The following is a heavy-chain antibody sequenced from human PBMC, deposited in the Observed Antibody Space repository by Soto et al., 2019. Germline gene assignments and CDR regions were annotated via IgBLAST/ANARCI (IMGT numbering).Heavy chain of an antibody. D-gene: IGHD6-19*01. J-gene: IGHJ4*02. CDR3: ARDHGDIAVAGTFDY. CDR1: GYTFTGYY. V-gene: IGHV1-2*04. CDR2: INPNSGGT. Sequence: ASVKVSCKASGYTFTGYYMHWVRQAPGQGLELMGWINPNSGGTNYAQKFQGWVTMTRDTSISTAYMELSRLRSDDTAVYYCARDHGDIAVAGTFDYWGQGTQVTVSS.